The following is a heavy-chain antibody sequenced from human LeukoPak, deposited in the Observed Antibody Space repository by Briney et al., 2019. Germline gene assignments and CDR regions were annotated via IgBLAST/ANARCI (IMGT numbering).Heavy chain of an antibody. CDR1: GGSISSYY. J-gene: IGHJ4*02. V-gene: IGHV4-4*07. CDR3: ARDQGDTASFYYFDY. D-gene: IGHD5-18*01. Sequence: PSETLSLTCTVSGGSISSYYWSWIRQPAGKGLEWIGCIYTSGSTNYNPSLKSRVTMSVDTSKNQFSLKLSSVTAADTAVYYCARDQGDTASFYYFDYWGQGTLVTVSS. CDR2: IYTSGST.